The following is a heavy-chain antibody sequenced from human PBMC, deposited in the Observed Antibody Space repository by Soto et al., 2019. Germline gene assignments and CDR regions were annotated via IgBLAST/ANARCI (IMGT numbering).Heavy chain of an antibody. J-gene: IGHJ4*02. CDR1: GGSISSGGYY. CDR3: AGDEGGTTAIGG. CDR2: IYYSGST. Sequence: QVQLQESGPGLVKPSQTLSLTCTVSGGSISSGGYYWSWIRQHPGKGLEWIGYIYYSGSTYYNPSRKRRVTISVDTSKTQFSLQLSSVTAADTAVYYCAGDEGGTTAIGGWGQGTLVTVSS. D-gene: IGHD1-26*01. V-gene: IGHV4-31*03.